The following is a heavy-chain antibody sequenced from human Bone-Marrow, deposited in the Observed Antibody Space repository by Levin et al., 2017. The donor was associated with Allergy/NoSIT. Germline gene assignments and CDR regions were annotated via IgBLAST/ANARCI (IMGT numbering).Heavy chain of an antibody. J-gene: IGHJ5*02. D-gene: IGHD2-15*01. CDR2: ISYEGDKT. Sequence: GESLKISCAASGFTFSNYGFHWVRQAPGKGLEWVAIISYEGDKTYYADSVKGRFTTSRDNSKNTLYLQMNSLRPEDTVVYFCARAARSGGQLNRNWFDPWGQGTLVSVSS. CDR3: ARAARSGGQLNRNWFDP. CDR1: GFTFSNYG. V-gene: IGHV3-30-3*01.